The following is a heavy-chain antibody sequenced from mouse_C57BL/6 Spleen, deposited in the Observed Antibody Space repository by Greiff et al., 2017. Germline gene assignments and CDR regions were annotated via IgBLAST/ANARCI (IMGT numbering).Heavy chain of an antibody. V-gene: IGHV5-17*01. D-gene: IGHD2-3*01. CDR2: ISSGSSTI. CDR1: GFTFSDYG. CDR3: ASDGYYAMDY. J-gene: IGHJ4*01. Sequence: EVHLVESGGGLVKPGGSLKLSCAASGFTFSDYGMHWVRQAPEKGLEWVAYISSGSSTIYYADTVKGRYTISRDNATNTLFLQLTSLRSEDTAMYYCASDGYYAMDYWGQGTSVTVSS.